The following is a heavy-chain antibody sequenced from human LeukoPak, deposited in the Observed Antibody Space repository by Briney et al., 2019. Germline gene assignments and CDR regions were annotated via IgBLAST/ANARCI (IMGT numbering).Heavy chain of an antibody. CDR2: IYHSGST. D-gene: IGHD2-15*01. CDR1: GDSISSSSYY. V-gene: IGHV4-39*01. Sequence: TSETLSLTCTVSGDSISSSSYYWGWIRQPPGKGLEWVASIYHSGSTFYNPSLKSRVTISVDTSKNQFSLKLSSVTAAGTAVYYCARLGGYCSGSSCYWLDYWGQGTLVTVSA. CDR3: ARLGGYCSGSSCYWLDY. J-gene: IGHJ4*02.